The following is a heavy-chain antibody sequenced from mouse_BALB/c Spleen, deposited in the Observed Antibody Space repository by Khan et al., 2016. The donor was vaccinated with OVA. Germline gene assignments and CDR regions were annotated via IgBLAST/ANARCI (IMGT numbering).Heavy chain of an antibody. Sequence: VQLQQSGAELVRPGASVKLSCKASGYTFTSYWMNWVKQRPGHGLAWIGRIDPSDSETHYNQMFKDKATLPVDKSSSTAYMQLSSLTSEDSAVYYCARREKYGYDPSWFAYWGQGTLVTVSA. V-gene: IGHV1-61*01. J-gene: IGHJ3*01. CDR1: GYTFTSYW. D-gene: IGHD2-2*01. CDR3: ARREKYGYDPSWFAY. CDR2: IDPSDSET.